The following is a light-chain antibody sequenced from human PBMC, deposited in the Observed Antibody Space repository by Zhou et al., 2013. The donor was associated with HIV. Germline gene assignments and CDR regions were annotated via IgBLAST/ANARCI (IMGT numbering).Light chain of an antibody. V-gene: IGKV1-5*03. CDR3: QQYNNYPWT. J-gene: IGKJ1*01. CDR1: QSISSW. CDR2: KAS. Sequence: DIQMTQSPSTLSASVGDRVTITCRASQSISSWLAWYQQKPGKAPKVLMYKASTLESGVPSRFSGSGSGTEFTLTISLQPDDLATYYCQQYNNYPWTFGQGTKVEIK.